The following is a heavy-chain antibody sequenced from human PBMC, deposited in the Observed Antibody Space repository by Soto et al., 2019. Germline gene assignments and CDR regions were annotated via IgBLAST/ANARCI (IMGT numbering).Heavy chain of an antibody. V-gene: IGHV3-74*01. CDR1: GFTFSSYW. Sequence: GGSLRLSCAASGFTFSSYWMHWVRQAPGKGLVWVSRINSDGSSTSYADPVKGRFTISRDNAKNTLYLQMNSLRAEDTAVYYCAREWYSSSWYYYYGMDVWGQGTTVTVSS. D-gene: IGHD6-13*01. CDR3: AREWYSSSWYYYYGMDV. J-gene: IGHJ6*02. CDR2: INSDGSST.